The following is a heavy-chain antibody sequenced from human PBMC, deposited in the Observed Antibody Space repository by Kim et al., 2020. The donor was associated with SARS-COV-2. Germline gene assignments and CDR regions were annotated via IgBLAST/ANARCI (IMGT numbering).Heavy chain of an antibody. CDR2: ISSSSSYI. Sequence: GGSLRLSCAASGFTFSSYSMNWVRQAPGKGLEWVSSISSSSSYIYYADSVKGRFTISRDNAKNSLYLQMNSLRAEDTAVYYCARSYGDYRVPDAFDIWGQGTMVTVSS. D-gene: IGHD4-17*01. CDR3: ARSYGDYRVPDAFDI. V-gene: IGHV3-21*01. CDR1: GFTFSSYS. J-gene: IGHJ3*02.